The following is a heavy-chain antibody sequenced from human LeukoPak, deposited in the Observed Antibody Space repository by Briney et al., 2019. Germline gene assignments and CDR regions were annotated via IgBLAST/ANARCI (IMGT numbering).Heavy chain of an antibody. D-gene: IGHD3-3*01. V-gene: IGHV1-18*01. CDR2: ISAYNGNT. CDR3: ASITIFGVAFDY. J-gene: IGHJ4*02. CDR1: GYTFTSYG. Sequence: ASVKVSCKASGYTFTSYGISWVRQAPGQGLEWMGWISAYNGNTNYAQKLQGRVTMTTDTSTSTAYMELRSLRSDDTAVYYCASITIFGVAFDYWGQGTLVTVSS.